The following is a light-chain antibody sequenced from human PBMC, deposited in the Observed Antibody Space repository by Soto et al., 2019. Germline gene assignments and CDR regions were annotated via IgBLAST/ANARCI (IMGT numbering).Light chain of an antibody. CDR3: QTWGTDIVV. V-gene: IGLV4-69*01. CDR1: SGHSSYA. CDR2: LNSDGSH. J-gene: IGLJ2*01. Sequence: QLVLTQAPSGSASLGASVKLTCTLSSGHSSYAIAWHQQQPEKGPRYLMKLNSDGSHSKGDGIPDRFSGSSSGAERYLTISSLQSEDEADYYCQTWGTDIVVFGGGTKVTVL.